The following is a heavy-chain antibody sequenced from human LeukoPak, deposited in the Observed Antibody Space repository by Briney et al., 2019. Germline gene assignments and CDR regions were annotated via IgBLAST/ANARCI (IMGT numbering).Heavy chain of an antibody. CDR2: IYNSGGT. Sequence: GGSLRLSCAASGFTVSSNYMSWVRQAPGKGLEWVSVIYNSGGTYYADSVKGRFTISRDNSKNTLYLQMNGLRAEDTAVYCCARDVRYCSGGSCSSWGPGTPVTVSS. D-gene: IGHD2-15*01. CDR3: ARDVRYCSGGSCSS. J-gene: IGHJ4*02. V-gene: IGHV3-53*01. CDR1: GFTVSSNY.